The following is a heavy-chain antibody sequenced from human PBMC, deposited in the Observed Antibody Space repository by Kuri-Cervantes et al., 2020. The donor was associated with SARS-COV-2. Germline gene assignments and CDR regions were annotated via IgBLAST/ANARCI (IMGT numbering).Heavy chain of an antibody. D-gene: IGHD2-15*01. J-gene: IGHJ5*02. V-gene: IGHV3-21*04. Sequence: GGSLRLSCAASGFTFSSHSMNWVRQAPGKGLEWVSCTSSGSTYIYYVDSVKGRFTISRDNSSNTLYVQMNSLRAEDTAVYHCAKVDRGAVLQWWKQVDHWGQGILVTVSS. CDR3: AKVDRGAVLQWWKQVDH. CDR1: GFTFSSHS. CDR2: TSSGSTYI.